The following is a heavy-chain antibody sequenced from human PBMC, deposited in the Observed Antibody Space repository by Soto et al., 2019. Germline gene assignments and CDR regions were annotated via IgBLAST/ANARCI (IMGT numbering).Heavy chain of an antibody. J-gene: IGHJ5*02. Sequence: QLQLQESGPGLVKPSETLSLTCTVSSGSISSSSYYWGWIRQPPGKGLEWIGSIYYSGSTYYNPSLKSRVTISVDTSKNQFSLKLSSVTAADTAVYYCARHYDILTGYYWAWFDPWGQGTLVTVSS. D-gene: IGHD3-9*01. V-gene: IGHV4-39*01. CDR3: ARHYDILTGYYWAWFDP. CDR2: IYYSGST. CDR1: SGSISSSSYY.